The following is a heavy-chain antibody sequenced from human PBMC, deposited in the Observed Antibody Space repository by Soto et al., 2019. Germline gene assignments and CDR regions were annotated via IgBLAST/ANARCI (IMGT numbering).Heavy chain of an antibody. J-gene: IGHJ4*02. CDR1: GGSITSYH. D-gene: IGHD5-18*01. V-gene: IGHV4-59*03. CDR3: ASLGEWIQLWSRSPFDY. Sequence: SETLSLTCVVSGGSITSYHWSWIRQFPGKGLEWIAYTAYTGNTNYNPSLKSRVTISMDTSKNQLSLKLTSMTAADTAVYYCASLGEWIQLWSRSPFDYWGQGTLVTVSA. CDR2: TAYTGNT.